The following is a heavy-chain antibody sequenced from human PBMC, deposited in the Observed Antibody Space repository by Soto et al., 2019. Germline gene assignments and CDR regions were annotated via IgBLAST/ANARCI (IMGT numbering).Heavy chain of an antibody. J-gene: IGHJ1*01. CDR2: INAGSGNT. CDR3: ARAASIAASGIFFQH. D-gene: IGHD3-3*02. Sequence: QVQLVQSGAEVKEPGASMKVSCKASGYTFTSHAIHWVRQAPGQRLEWMGRINAGSGNTRYSEKFQFRVAMTRDTSATTAYMELSSLRSEDTGVYYCARAASIAASGIFFQHWGQGTPVSVSS. CDR1: GYTFTSHA. V-gene: IGHV1-3*01.